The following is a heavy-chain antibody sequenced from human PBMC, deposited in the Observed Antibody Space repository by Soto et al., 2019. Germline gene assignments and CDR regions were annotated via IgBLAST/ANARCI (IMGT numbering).Heavy chain of an antibody. Sequence: QVQLVQSGAEVKKPGASVKVSCKASGYTFTFYYVHWVRQAPGQGLEWMGIINPSGGRTSYAQKCQGRVTMTRDTSTSTVYMELSSLRSEDTAVYYCARGKEDNRGYNYGPYYYGMDVWGQGTTVTVSS. CDR2: INPSGGRT. CDR1: GYTFTFYY. J-gene: IGHJ6*02. V-gene: IGHV1-46*03. CDR3: ARGKEDNRGYNYGPYYYGMDV. D-gene: IGHD5-18*01.